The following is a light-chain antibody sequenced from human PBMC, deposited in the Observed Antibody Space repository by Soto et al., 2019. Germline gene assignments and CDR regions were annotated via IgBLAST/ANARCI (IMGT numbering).Light chain of an antibody. CDR2: GAS. J-gene: IGKJ4*01. CDR1: QSVSSN. CDR3: QHYNNWPLS. V-gene: IGKV3-15*01. Sequence: EKVMTQSPATLSVSPGEGATLSCRASQSVSSNLAWYQQKPGQAPRLLIYGASTRATGIPVRFSGSGTGTEFTLTISSLQPEDFALYYCQHYNNWPLSFGGGTKVDIK.